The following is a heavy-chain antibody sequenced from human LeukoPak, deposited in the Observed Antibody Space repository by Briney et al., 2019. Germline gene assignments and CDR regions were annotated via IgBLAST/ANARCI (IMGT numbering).Heavy chain of an antibody. V-gene: IGHV3-23*01. CDR2: ISGNGGST. CDR3: AKGPALSFPHPYNWFDP. D-gene: IGHD1-26*01. Sequence: GGSLRLSCAASGFTFSSYAMSWVRQAPGKGLEWVSAISGNGGSTYYADSVKGRFTISRDNSKNTLYLQMNSLRAEDTAVYYCAKGPALSFPHPYNWFDPWGQGTLVTVSS. J-gene: IGHJ5*02. CDR1: GFTFSSYA.